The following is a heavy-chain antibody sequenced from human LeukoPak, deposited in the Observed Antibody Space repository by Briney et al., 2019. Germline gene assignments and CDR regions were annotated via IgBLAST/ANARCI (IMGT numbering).Heavy chain of an antibody. D-gene: IGHD3-3*01. Sequence: SETLSLTCTVSGGSISSYYWSWIRQPPGKGLEWIGYIYYSGSTNYNPSLKSRVTISVDTSKNQFSLKLSSVTAADTAVYYCASLDDFWSPFDPWGQGTLVTVSS. CDR3: ASLDDFWSPFDP. CDR2: IYYSGST. J-gene: IGHJ5*02. V-gene: IGHV4-59*08. CDR1: GGSISSYY.